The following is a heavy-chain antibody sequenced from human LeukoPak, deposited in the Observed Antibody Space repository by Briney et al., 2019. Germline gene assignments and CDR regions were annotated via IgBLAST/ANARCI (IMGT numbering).Heavy chain of an antibody. V-gene: IGHV3-9*01. J-gene: IGHJ5*02. D-gene: IGHD3-22*01. CDR1: GFTFDDYA. CDR2: ISWNSGSI. CDR3: AKDSSSGYPNWFDP. Sequence: PGRSLRLSCAASGFTFDDYAMHWARQAPGKGLEGVSGISWNSGSIGYADSVKGRFTISGDNAKNSLYLQMNSLRAEDTALYYCAKDSSSGYPNWFDPWGQGTLVTVSS.